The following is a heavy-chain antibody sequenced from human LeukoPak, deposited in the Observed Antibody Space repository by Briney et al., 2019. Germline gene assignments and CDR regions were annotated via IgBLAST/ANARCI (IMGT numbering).Heavy chain of an antibody. J-gene: IGHJ6*03. CDR2: IIPIFGTA. CDR1: GGTFSSYA. CDR3: ARGSIAARPPVYYYYMDV. D-gene: IGHD6-6*01. Sequence: ASVKVSCKASGGTFSSYAISWVRQAPGQGLEWMGGIIPIFGTANYAQKFQGRVTITADESTSTAYMELSSLRSEDTAVYYCARGSIAARPPVYYYYMDVWGKGTMVTVSS. V-gene: IGHV1-69*13.